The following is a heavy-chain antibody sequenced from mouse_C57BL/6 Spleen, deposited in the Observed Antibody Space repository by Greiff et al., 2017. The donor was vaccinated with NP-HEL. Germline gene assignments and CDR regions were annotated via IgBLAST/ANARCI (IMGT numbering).Heavy chain of an antibody. CDR2: IYIGNGYT. D-gene: IGHD2-3*01. CDR3: ARSMMAPHWYFDV. V-gene: IGHV1-58*01. Sequence: VQLKESGAELVRPGSSVKMSCKTSGYTFTSYGINWVKQRPGQGLEWIGYIYIGNGYTEYNEKFKGKATLTSDTSSSTAYMQLSSLTSEDSAIYFCARSMMAPHWYFDVWGTGTTVTVSS. CDR1: GYTFTSYG. J-gene: IGHJ1*03.